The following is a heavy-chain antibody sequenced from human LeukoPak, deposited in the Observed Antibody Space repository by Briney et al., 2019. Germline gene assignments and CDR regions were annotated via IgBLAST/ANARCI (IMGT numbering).Heavy chain of an antibody. D-gene: IGHD3-22*01. J-gene: IGHJ4*02. Sequence: SETLSLTCTVSGGSISSSSYYWGWIRQPPGKGLEWIGSIYYSGSTYYNPSLKSRVTISVDTSENQFSLKLSSVTAADTAVYYCARLGYYDSSGSDYWGQGTLVTVSS. CDR2: IYYSGST. V-gene: IGHV4-39*01. CDR1: GGSISSSSYY. CDR3: ARLGYYDSSGSDY.